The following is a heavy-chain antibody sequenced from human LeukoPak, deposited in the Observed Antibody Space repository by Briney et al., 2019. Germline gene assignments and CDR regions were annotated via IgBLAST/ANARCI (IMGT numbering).Heavy chain of an antibody. CDR2: IYYNGNT. V-gene: IGHV4-39*01. J-gene: IGHJ3*02. CDR3: ARLTALAGHRGAFDI. CDR1: GGSIGGHTFY. D-gene: IGHD6-19*01. Sequence: PSETLSLTCNVSGGSIGGHTFYWHWIRQPPGKGLEWIATIYYNGNTFYNPSLKSRVAISIDMSKSQFSLHLSSVTAADTAIYYCARLTALAGHRGAFDIWGPGTMVTVSS.